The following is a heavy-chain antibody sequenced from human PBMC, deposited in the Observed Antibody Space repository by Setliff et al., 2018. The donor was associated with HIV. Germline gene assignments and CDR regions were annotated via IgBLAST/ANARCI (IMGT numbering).Heavy chain of an antibody. V-gene: IGHV4-39*07. CDR1: GGSVSSPSYY. Sequence: SETLSLTCAVSGGSVSSPSYYWGWIRQPPGKGLEWIGSVYNSGITFKNPSLKSRVSIPVDRSGNQFSLRLTSVTAADTAVYYCATCRHRPSNWFDPWGQGTVVTVLL. J-gene: IGHJ5*02. CDR2: VYNSGIT. CDR3: ATCRHRPSNWFDP.